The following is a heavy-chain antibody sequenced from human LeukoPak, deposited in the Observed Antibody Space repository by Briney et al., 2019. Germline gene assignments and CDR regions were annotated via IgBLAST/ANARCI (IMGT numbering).Heavy chain of an antibody. J-gene: IGHJ4*02. CDR3: ARTYSYARYYFDY. Sequence: SETLSLTCTVSGGSISSSSYYWGWIRQPPGKGLEWIGSIYYSGSTYYNPSLKSRVTISVDTSKNQFSLKLSSVTAADTAVYYCARTYSYARYYFDYWGQGTLVTVSS. CDR2: IYYSGST. CDR1: GGSISSSSYY. V-gene: IGHV4-39*07. D-gene: IGHD5-18*01.